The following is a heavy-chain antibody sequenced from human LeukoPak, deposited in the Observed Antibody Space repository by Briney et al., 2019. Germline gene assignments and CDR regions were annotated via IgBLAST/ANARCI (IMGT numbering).Heavy chain of an antibody. CDR3: AADIVVGPAAMREDAFDI. V-gene: IGHV1-58*02. CDR2: IVVGSSNT. CDR1: GFTFPTSA. D-gene: IGHD2-2*01. J-gene: IGHJ3*02. Sequence: GASVKVSCKASGFTFPTSAMMWVRQARGQRLEWIGWIVVGSSNTNYAQKFQERATITRDMSTSTAYMELSSLRSEDTAVYYCAADIVVGPAAMREDAFDIWGQGTMVTVSS.